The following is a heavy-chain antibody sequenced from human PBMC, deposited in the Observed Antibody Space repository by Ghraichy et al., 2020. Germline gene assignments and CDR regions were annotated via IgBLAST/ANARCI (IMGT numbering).Heavy chain of an antibody. CDR3: ASLQTYYDFWSGYYKSDY. Sequence: SETLSLTCSVSGGSISSSSYYWGWVRQPPGKGLEWIGSIYYSESTYYNPSLKSRVTISVDTSKNQFSLKLSSVTAADTAVYYCASLQTYYDFWSGYYKSDYWGQGTLVTVSS. D-gene: IGHD3-3*01. CDR2: IYYSEST. CDR1: GGSISSSSYY. J-gene: IGHJ4*02. V-gene: IGHV4-39*01.